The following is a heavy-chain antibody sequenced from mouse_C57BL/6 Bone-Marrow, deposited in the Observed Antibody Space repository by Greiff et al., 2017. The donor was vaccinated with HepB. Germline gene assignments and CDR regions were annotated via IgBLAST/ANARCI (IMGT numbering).Heavy chain of an antibody. J-gene: IGHJ2*01. CDR2: ISYDGSN. Sequence: EVQLVESGPGLVKPSQSLSLTCSVTGYSITSGYYWNWIRQFPGNKLEWMGYISYDGSNNYKPSLKNRISITRDTSKNQFFLKLNSVTTEDTATYYCAREGIYYDSYFDYWGQGTTLTVSS. CDR3: AREGIYYDSYFDY. CDR1: GYSITSGYY. V-gene: IGHV3-6*01. D-gene: IGHD2-4*01.